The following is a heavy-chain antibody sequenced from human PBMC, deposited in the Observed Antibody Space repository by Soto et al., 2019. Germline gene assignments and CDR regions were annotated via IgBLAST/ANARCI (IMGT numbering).Heavy chain of an antibody. D-gene: IGHD1-1*01. Sequence: QVQLVQSGAEVKKPGSSVKVSCKASGGTFSSYTISWVRQAPGQGLEWMGRIIPILGIANYAQKFQGRVTITADKSTSTAYMELSSLRSEDTAVYYCAGDLSYRNEELVDIDYWGQGTLVTVSS. CDR1: GGTFSSYT. J-gene: IGHJ4*02. CDR3: AGDLSYRNEELVDIDY. V-gene: IGHV1-69*08. CDR2: IIPILGIA.